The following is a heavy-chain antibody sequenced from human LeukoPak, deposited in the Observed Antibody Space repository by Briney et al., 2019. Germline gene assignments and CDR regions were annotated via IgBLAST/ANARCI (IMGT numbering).Heavy chain of an antibody. CDR1: GFTFSDYY. D-gene: IGHD3-10*01. CDR3: ARFGDYYGSDLLGAWFDP. V-gene: IGHV3-11*04. J-gene: IGHJ5*02. Sequence: GGSLRLSCAASGFTFSDYYMSWIRQAPGKGLEWVSYISSSGTTICNADSVKGRFTISRDNAKNSLYLQMNSLRAEDTAVYYCARFGDYYGSDLLGAWFDPWGQGTLVTVSS. CDR2: ISSSGTTI.